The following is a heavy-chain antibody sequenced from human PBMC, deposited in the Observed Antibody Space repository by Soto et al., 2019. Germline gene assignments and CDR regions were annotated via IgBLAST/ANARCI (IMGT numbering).Heavy chain of an antibody. CDR3: ARPASTVVPAALGAFDI. J-gene: IGHJ3*02. Sequence: TSETLSLTCTVSGVSITRVEYYWGCIRQHPGKGLEWIGSIYYSGSTYYNPSLKSRATISVDTSKNQFSLKLSSVTAADTAVYYCARPASTVVPAALGAFDIWGQGTMVTVSS. V-gene: IGHV4-39*01. CDR2: IYYSGST. CDR1: GVSITRVEYY. D-gene: IGHD2-2*01.